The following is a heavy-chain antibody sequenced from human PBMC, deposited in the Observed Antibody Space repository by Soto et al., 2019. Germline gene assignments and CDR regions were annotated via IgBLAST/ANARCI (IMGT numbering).Heavy chain of an antibody. J-gene: IGHJ4*02. D-gene: IGHD6-13*01. CDR2: IIPFYNTL. V-gene: IGHV1-69*01. CDR1: EGTFNSYA. Sequence: QAQVVQSGAEVRKPGSSVKVSCKASEGTFNSYAIAWVRQAPGQGLEWMGGIIPFYNTLNYAQKFQDRVTITADDSTNTVYMELSSLRSDDTAVYFCASGASRWYPYFFASWAQGTLVTVSS. CDR3: ASGASRWYPYFFAS.